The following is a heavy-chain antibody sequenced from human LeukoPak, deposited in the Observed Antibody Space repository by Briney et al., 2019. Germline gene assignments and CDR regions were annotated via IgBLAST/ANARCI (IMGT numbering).Heavy chain of an antibody. V-gene: IGHV1-2*02. CDR3: ARVPRRGYSYGWSY. CDR2: INPNSGGT. CDR1: GYTFTGYY. D-gene: IGHD5-18*01. Sequence: ASVKVSCKASGYTFTGYYMHWVRQAPGQGLEWMGWINPNSGGTNYAQKFQGRVTMTRDTSISTAYMELSRLRSGDTAVYYCARVPRRGYSYGWSYWGQGTLVTVSS. J-gene: IGHJ4*02.